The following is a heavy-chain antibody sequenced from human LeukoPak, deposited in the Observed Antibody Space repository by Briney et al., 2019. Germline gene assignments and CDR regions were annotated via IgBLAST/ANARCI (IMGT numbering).Heavy chain of an antibody. Sequence: PSETLSLTCTVSGGSISSYYWSWIRQPPGKGLEWIGYIHYSGSTNYNPSLKSRVTISVDTSKNQFSLKLSSVTAADTAVYYCARRKGQTYYYGSGSYFPTPFDYWGQGTLVTVSS. CDR2: IHYSGST. D-gene: IGHD3-10*01. V-gene: IGHV4-59*12. CDR3: ARRKGQTYYYGSGSYFPTPFDY. J-gene: IGHJ4*02. CDR1: GGSISSYY.